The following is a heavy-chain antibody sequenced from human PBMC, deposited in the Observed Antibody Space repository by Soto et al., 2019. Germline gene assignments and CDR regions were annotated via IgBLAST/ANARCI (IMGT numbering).Heavy chain of an antibody. CDR1: GYTFTSYG. J-gene: IGHJ6*02. CDR2: ISAYNGNR. D-gene: IGHD2-2*01. CDR3: ARLYCISTSCYLGMDV. V-gene: IGHV1-18*01. Sequence: GASVKVSCKASGYTFTSYGISWVRQAPGQGLEWMGWISAYNGNRNYVQKLQGRVTMTTDTSTSTAYMELRSLRSDDTAVYYCARLYCISTSCYLGMDVWGQGTTVTXSS.